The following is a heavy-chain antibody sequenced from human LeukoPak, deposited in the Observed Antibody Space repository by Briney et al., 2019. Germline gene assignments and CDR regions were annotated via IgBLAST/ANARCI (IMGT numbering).Heavy chain of an antibody. CDR3: ARMISSPGYSSSWTLEHGSAFDI. Sequence: SETLSLTFTVSGGSISSSSYYWGWIRQPPGKGLEWIGSIYYSGSTYYNPSLKSRVTISVDTSKNQFSLKLSSVTAADTAVYYCARMISSPGYSSSWTLEHGSAFDIWGQGTMVTVSS. D-gene: IGHD6-13*01. J-gene: IGHJ3*02. V-gene: IGHV4-39*01. CDR1: GGSISSSSYY. CDR2: IYYSGST.